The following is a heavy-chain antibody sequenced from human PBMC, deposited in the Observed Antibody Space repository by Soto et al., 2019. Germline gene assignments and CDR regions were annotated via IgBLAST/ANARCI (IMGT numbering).Heavy chain of an antibody. V-gene: IGHV1-2*04. D-gene: IGHD6-13*01. J-gene: IGHJ1*01. CDR1: GYTFTGYY. CDR2: INPNSGGT. Sequence: ASVKVSCKASGYTFTGYYMHWVRQAPGQGLEWMGWINPNSGGTNYAQKFQGWVTMTRDTSISTAYMELSRLRSDDTAVYYCARGGPYNSSSFAEYFQHWGQGTLVTVS. CDR3: ARGGPYNSSSFAEYFQH.